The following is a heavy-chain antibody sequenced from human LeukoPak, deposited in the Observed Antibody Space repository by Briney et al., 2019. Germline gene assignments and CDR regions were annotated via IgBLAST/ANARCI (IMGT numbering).Heavy chain of an antibody. Sequence: ASVKVSCKASGYTFTSYYMHWVRQAPGQGLEWMGIINPSGGSTSYAQKFQGRATMTRDTSTSTVYMELSSLRSEDTAVYYCARGRGTPRGYYDFWSGYYLDENWFDPWGQGTLVTVSS. CDR1: GYTFTSYY. D-gene: IGHD3-3*01. CDR3: ARGRGTPRGYYDFWSGYYLDENWFDP. J-gene: IGHJ5*02. V-gene: IGHV1-46*01. CDR2: INPSGGST.